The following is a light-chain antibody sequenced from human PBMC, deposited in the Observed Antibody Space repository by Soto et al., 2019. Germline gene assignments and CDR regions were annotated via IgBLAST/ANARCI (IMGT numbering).Light chain of an antibody. V-gene: IGKV1-33*01. CDR3: QQYDNLPYT. J-gene: IGKJ2*01. CDR2: DAS. Sequence: DIQMTQSPSSLSASVGDRVTITCRASQDTSKSLNWYQQKPGNPPKLLIFDASNLETGVPSRFSGSGSGTYFTLTIRSLQPEDIATYYCQQYDNLPYTFGQGTKLELK. CDR1: QDTSKS.